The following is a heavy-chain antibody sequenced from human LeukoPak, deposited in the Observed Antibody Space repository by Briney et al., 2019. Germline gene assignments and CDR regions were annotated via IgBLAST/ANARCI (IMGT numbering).Heavy chain of an antibody. D-gene: IGHD3-3*01. V-gene: IGHV4-59*08. Sequence: SETLSLTCTVSGRSFSGYHWSWIRQPPGKGLEWIGFINHDGSANYNPSLNGRVTISLDTSKNQFSLILSSVTAADTAVYYCARGGVVNPCYFDYWGQGTLVTVSS. CDR1: GRSFSGYH. CDR3: ARGGVVNPCYFDY. CDR2: INHDGSA. J-gene: IGHJ4*02.